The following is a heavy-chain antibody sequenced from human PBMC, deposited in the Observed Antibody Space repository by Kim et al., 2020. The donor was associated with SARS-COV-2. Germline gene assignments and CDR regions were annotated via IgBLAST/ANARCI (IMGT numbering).Heavy chain of an antibody. V-gene: IGHV3-33*06. CDR1: GFTVSSYG. Sequence: GGSLRLSCAASGFTVSSYGKHWGRQAPGKGLKWVAVISDDGSIKYYADSVKGRFTVSRDNSKNTLYLQMSSLRAEDTAVYYCAKSQSDSGSYSTFGGYYGMAVWGQGTTVTVSS. J-gene: IGHJ6*02. D-gene: IGHD3-10*01. CDR2: ISDDGSIK. CDR3: AKSQSDSGSYSTFGGYYGMAV.